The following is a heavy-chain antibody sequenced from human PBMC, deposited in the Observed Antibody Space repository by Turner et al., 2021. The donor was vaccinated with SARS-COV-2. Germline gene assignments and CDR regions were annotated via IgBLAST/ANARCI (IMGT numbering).Heavy chain of an antibody. Sequence: QVQLVESGGGVVQPGWSLRLVCAASGFTFSSYAMHWVRQAPGKGLEWVAVISYDGSNKYYADSVKGRFTISRDNSKNTLYLQMNSLRAEDTAVYYCARVRSGNYHPRMGFDPWGQGTLVTVSS. J-gene: IGHJ5*02. D-gene: IGHD1-26*01. CDR1: GFTFSSYA. CDR2: ISYDGSNK. CDR3: ARVRSGNYHPRMGFDP. V-gene: IGHV3-30-3*01.